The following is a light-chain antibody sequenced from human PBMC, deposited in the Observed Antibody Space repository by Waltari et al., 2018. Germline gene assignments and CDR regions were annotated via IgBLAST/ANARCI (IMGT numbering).Light chain of an antibody. CDR3: SSYTSSSTLV. Sequence: QSALTQPASVSGSPGQSITISCTGSSSDVVGYNYVSWYQQHPGKVPKLLIYDVYKRPSGVYKRFSGSKSGNTASLTISGLQAEDEADYYCSSYTSSSTLVFGGGTKLTVL. CDR2: DVY. CDR1: SSDVVGYNY. V-gene: IGLV2-14*01. J-gene: IGLJ2*01.